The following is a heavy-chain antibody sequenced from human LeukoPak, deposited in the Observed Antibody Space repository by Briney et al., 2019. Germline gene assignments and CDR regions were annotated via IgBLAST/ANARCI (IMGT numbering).Heavy chain of an antibody. CDR1: GGTFSSYA. CDR3: ASVPLAYCGGDWGCWFDP. V-gene: IGHV1-69*05. D-gene: IGHD2-21*02. J-gene: IGHJ5*02. Sequence: SVKVSCKASGGTFSSYAISWVRQAPGQGLEWMGGIIPIFGTVNYAQKFQGRVTITTDESTSTAYMELSSLRSEDTAVYYCASVPLAYCGGDWGCWFDPWGQGTLVTVSS. CDR2: IIPIFGTV.